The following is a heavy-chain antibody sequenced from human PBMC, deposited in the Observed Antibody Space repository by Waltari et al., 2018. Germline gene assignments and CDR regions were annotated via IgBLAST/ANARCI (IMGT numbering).Heavy chain of an antibody. V-gene: IGHV4-38-2*01. Sequence: QVKLQESGPGLVKPSETLSLTCAVSGYSISSGYYWGWIRQPPGKGLEWIGSIYHSGSTYYNPSLKSRVTISVDTSKNQCSLKLSSGTAADTAVYYCASGDDYGDYDNWFDPWGQGTLVTVSS. D-gene: IGHD4-17*01. CDR1: GYSISSGYY. CDR2: IYHSGST. J-gene: IGHJ5*02. CDR3: ASGDDYGDYDNWFDP.